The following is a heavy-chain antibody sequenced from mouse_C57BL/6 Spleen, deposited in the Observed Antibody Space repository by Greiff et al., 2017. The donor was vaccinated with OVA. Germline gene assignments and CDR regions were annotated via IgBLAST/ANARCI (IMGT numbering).Heavy chain of an antibody. J-gene: IGHJ4*01. CDR1: GYTFTSYW. V-gene: IGHV1-52*01. Sequence: QVQLKQPGAELVRPGSSVKLSCKASGYTFTSYWMHWVKQRPIQGLEWIGNIDPSDSETHYNQKFKDKATLTVDKSSSTAYMQLSSLTSEDSAVYYCAREVDGYYAAMDYWGQGTSVTVSS. D-gene: IGHD2-3*01. CDR2: IDPSDSET. CDR3: AREVDGYYAAMDY.